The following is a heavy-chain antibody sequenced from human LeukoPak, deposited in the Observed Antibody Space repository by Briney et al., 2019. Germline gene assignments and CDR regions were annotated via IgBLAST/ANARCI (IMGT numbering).Heavy chain of an antibody. J-gene: IGHJ3*02. V-gene: IGHV3-21*01. CDR3: ARDVGASAPDAFDI. Sequence: PGGSLRLSCTASGFTFSTYNMNWVRQAPGKGLEWVSSISTSSNYIYYADSVKGRFTISRDNAKNSLHLQMNSLRVEDTDVYYCARDVGASAPDAFDIWGQGTMVTVSS. CDR1: GFTFSTYN. CDR2: ISTSSNYI. D-gene: IGHD1-26*01.